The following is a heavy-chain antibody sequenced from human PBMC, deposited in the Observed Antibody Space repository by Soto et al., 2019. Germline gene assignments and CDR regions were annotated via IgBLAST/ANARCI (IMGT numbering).Heavy chain of an antibody. D-gene: IGHD6-13*01. J-gene: IGHJ4*02. CDR3: AKDRKQLAPPGNPFDY. CDR2: ISCSGGST. V-gene: IGHV3-23*01. CDR1: GFTFISYA. Sequence: GGSLRLSCASSGFTFISYAMSWVRQAPGKGLEWVSAISCSGGSTYYADSVKGRFTISRDNSKNTLYLQMNSLRAEDTAVYYCAKDRKQLAPPGNPFDYWGQGTLVTVSS.